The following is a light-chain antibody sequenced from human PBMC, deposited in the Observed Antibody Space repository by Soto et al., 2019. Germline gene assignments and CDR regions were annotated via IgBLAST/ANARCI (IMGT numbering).Light chain of an antibody. Sequence: DIQMTQSPSTLSGSVGDRVTITCRASQTISSLLAWYQQKPGKAPKLLIYKASSLESGVPSRFSGSGSGTEFTLTISSLQPEDFATYYCQQYDSFSVTFGQGTKVDTK. CDR3: QQYDSFSVT. CDR2: KAS. CDR1: QTISSL. V-gene: IGKV1-5*03. J-gene: IGKJ1*01.